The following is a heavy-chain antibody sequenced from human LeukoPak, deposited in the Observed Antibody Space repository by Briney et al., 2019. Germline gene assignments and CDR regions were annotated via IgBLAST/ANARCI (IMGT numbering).Heavy chain of an antibody. CDR2: IYTSGST. Sequence: SETLSLTCTVSGGSISSYYWSWIRQPAGKGLEWIGRIYTSGSTNYNPSLKSRVTMSVDTSKNQFSLKLSSVTAADTAVYYCARDGYYYDSSGYYRFDYWGQGTLVTVSS. V-gene: IGHV4-4*07. D-gene: IGHD3-22*01. J-gene: IGHJ4*02. CDR1: GGSISSYY. CDR3: ARDGYYYDSSGYYRFDY.